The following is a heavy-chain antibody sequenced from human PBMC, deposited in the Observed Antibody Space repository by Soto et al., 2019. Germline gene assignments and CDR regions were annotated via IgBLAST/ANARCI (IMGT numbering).Heavy chain of an antibody. CDR3: AKNQGVELVPLATVDWFDP. D-gene: IGHD1-26*01. J-gene: IGHJ5*02. V-gene: IGHV3-23*01. CDR1: GFIFENFG. Sequence: GGPLRLSCAASGFIFENFGMSWVRQAPGKGLEWISSISGSGFKKYYADSVKGRFTISRDNSKSTVYLELNNLSAEDTAVYHCAKNQGVELVPLATVDWFDPWGQGSVVTVCS. CDR2: ISGSGFKK.